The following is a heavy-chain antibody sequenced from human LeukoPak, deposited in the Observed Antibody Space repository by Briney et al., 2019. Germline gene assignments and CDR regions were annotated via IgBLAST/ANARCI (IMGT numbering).Heavy chain of an antibody. Sequence: GRSLRLSCAASGFTFDDYAMHWVRQAPGKGLEWVSGISWNSGSIGYADSVKGRFTISRENAKNSLYLQMNSLRAGDTAVYYCARMPFVAAGTVYYYGMDVWGQGTTVTVSS. D-gene: IGHD6-13*01. J-gene: IGHJ6*02. CDR3: ARMPFVAAGTVYYYGMDV. CDR1: GFTFDDYA. V-gene: IGHV3-9*01. CDR2: ISWNSGSI.